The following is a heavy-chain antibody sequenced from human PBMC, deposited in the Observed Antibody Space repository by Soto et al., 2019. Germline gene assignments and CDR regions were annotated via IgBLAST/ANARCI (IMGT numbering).Heavy chain of an antibody. D-gene: IGHD3-22*01. CDR1: GGTFSSYA. CDR3: AGEGAYYVSSGYYHY. CDR2: IIPIFGTA. V-gene: IGHV1-69*12. J-gene: IGHJ4*02. Sequence: QVQLVQSGAEVKKPGSSVKVSCKASGGTFSSYAISWVRQAPGQGLEWMGGIIPIFGTANYAQKFQGRVTITADESXXHAYMELSSLRSADPAVYYCAGEGAYYVSSGYYHYWGQGTLVTVSS.